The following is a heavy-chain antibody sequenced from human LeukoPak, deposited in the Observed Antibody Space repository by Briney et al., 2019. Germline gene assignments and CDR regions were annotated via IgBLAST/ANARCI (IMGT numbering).Heavy chain of an antibody. CDR3: ARWYGDYGAFDI. CDR2: IWYDGSKK. CDR1: GYTSSSHG. D-gene: IGHD4-17*01. J-gene: IGHJ3*02. V-gene: IGHV3-33*03. Sequence: GGSLRLSCAASGYTSSSHGMHWVRQAPGKGLEWVALIWYDGSKKYYADSVKGRFTISRDNSKNTVYLQMNSLRAEDTAVYYCARWYGDYGAFDIWGQGTMVTVSS.